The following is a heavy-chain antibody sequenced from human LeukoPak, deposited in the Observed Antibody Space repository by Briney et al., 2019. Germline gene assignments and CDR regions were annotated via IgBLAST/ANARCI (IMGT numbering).Heavy chain of an antibody. D-gene: IGHD4-17*01. CDR1: GFTFSSYG. CDR2: IWYDGSNK. V-gene: IGHV3-33*06. CDR3: AKDTTGGAFDI. J-gene: IGHJ3*02. Sequence: QPGGSLRLSCAASGFTFSSYGMHRVRQAPGEGLEGVAVIWYDGSNKYYADSVKGRYTISRENSKKGLYLKMNSLRAEDTAVYYCAKDTTGGAFDIWGQGTMVTVSS.